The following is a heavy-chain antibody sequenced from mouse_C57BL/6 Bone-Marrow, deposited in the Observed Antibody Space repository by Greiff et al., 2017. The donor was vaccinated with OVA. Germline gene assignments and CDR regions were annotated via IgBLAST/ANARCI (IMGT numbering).Heavy chain of an antibody. CDR2: IYPGDGDT. J-gene: IGHJ1*03. Sequence: SGPELVKPGASVKISCKASGYAFSSSWMNWVKQRPGKGLEWIGRIYPGDGDTNYNGKFKGKATLTADKSSSTAYMQLSSLTSEDSAVYFCARSRITTVVATEWYFDVWGTGTTVTVSS. CDR1: GYAFSSSW. CDR3: ARSRITTVVATEWYFDV. D-gene: IGHD1-1*01. V-gene: IGHV1-82*01.